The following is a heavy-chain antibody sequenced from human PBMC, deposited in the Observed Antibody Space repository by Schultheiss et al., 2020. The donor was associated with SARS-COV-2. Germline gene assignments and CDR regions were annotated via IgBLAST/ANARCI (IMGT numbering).Heavy chain of an antibody. CDR1: GGTFSSYA. CDR3: ARALGIAAAGSPYLFDY. V-gene: IGHV1-18*01. D-gene: IGHD6-13*01. Sequence: ASVKVSCKASGGTFSSYAISWVRQAPGQGLEWMGWISAYNGNTNYAQKLQGRVTMTTDTSTSTAYMELRSLRSDDTAVYYCARALGIAAAGSPYLFDYWGQGTLVTVSS. J-gene: IGHJ4*02. CDR2: ISAYNGNT.